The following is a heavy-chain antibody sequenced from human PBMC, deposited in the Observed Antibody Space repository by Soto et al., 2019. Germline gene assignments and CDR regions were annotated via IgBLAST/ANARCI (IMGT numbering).Heavy chain of an antibody. Sequence: QLQLQESGPGLVKPSATLSLTCSVTGGSISSSNFYWGWIRQPPGKGLEWIGSIYYSGSTYCNPSGTPRATILVDKAKNHFSLKMSSVTAADTAVFYCAGHGRYSNSGSGWFGPWGQGALVTVSS. V-gene: IGHV4-39*01. CDR1: GGSISSSNFY. D-gene: IGHD4-4*01. J-gene: IGHJ5*02. CDR3: AGHGRYSNSGSGWFGP. CDR2: IYYSGST.